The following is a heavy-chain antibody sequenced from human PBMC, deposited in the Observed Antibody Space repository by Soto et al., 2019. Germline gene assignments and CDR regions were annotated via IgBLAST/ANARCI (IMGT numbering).Heavy chain of an antibody. CDR1: GYTFMSHV. V-gene: IGHV1-3*01. CDR2: VTGGNGDT. J-gene: IGHJ4*02. CDR3: GRASGKGGPSGDLDY. D-gene: IGHD2-21*02. Sequence: QVQLVQSGAEVKEPGASVKVSCRSSGYTFMSHVMHWVRQAPGQRLEWMGWVTGGNGDTKYSQNFQGRVTITRDTSATTAYRELSRRTSEDTAVYYCGRASGKGGPSGDLDYWGQGPLVTVSS.